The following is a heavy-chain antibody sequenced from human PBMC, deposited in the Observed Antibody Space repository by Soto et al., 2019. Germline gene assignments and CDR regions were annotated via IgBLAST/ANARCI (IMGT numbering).Heavy chain of an antibody. V-gene: IGHV3-53*01. CDR2: VYSHGAT. Sequence: EVPLVASGGGLIQPGGSLRLSCAASGFTGGNNYMTWFRQAPGKGLEWVSLVYSHGATYYAGSVKGRFTISRDSSKNTFYLQLNSLRAEDTAMYYCTTSPRVGVWGQGTTVTVSS. J-gene: IGHJ6*02. CDR1: GFTGGNNY. D-gene: IGHD3-10*01. CDR3: TTSPRVGV.